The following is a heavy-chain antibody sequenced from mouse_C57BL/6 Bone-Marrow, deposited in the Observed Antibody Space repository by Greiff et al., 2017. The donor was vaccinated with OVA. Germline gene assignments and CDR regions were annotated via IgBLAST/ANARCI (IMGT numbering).Heavy chain of an antibody. CDR1: GYTFTSYW. CDR3: ATTVVATHYYAMDY. CDR2: IYPSDSET. D-gene: IGHD1-1*01. V-gene: IGHV1-61*01. Sequence: VQLVESGAELVRPGSSVKLSCKASGYTFTSYWMDWVKQRPGQGLEWIGNIYPSDSETHYNQKFKDKATLTVDKSSSTAYMQLSSLTSEDSAVYYCATTVVATHYYAMDYWGQGTSVTVSS. J-gene: IGHJ4*01.